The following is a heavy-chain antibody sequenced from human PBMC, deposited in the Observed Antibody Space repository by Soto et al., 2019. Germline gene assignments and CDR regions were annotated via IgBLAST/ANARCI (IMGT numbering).Heavy chain of an antibody. V-gene: IGHV4-39*01. D-gene: IGHD6-25*01. Sequence: PSETLSLTCTVSGDSISSSSYHWGWIRQPPGKGLEWIGSIYYSGGTYYNPSLKSRVIIFVDTSQNQFSLKLGSVTAADTAVYFCTRHLQRLAHGRDVWGQGTTVTVSS. CDR3: TRHLQRLAHGRDV. CDR1: GDSISSSSYH. CDR2: IYYSGGT. J-gene: IGHJ6*02.